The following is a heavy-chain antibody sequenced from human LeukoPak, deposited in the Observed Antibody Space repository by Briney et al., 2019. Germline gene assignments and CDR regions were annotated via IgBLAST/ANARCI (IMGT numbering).Heavy chain of an antibody. CDR2: IKQDGSEK. D-gene: IGHD5-18*01. CDR1: GFTFSSYW. Sequence: GRSLRLSCAASGFTFSSYWMSWVRQAPGKGLEWVANIKQDGSEKYYVDSVKGRFTISRDNAKNSLYLQMNSLRAEDTAVYYCARDADVDTAMVADFDYWGQGTLVTVSS. V-gene: IGHV3-7*03. CDR3: ARDADVDTAMVADFDY. J-gene: IGHJ4*02.